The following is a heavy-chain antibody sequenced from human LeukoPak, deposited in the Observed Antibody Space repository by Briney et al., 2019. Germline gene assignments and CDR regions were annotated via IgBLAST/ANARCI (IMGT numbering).Heavy chain of an antibody. Sequence: GESLKISCQGSGYSFTTYWIGWVRQMPGKGLEWVSYISSSGSTIYYADSVKGRFTISRDNAKNSLYLQMNSLRAEDTAVYYCAELGITMIGGVWGKGTTVTISS. V-gene: IGHV3-48*04. D-gene: IGHD3-10*02. CDR2: ISSSGSTI. CDR3: AELGITMIGGV. CDR1: GYSFTTYW. J-gene: IGHJ6*04.